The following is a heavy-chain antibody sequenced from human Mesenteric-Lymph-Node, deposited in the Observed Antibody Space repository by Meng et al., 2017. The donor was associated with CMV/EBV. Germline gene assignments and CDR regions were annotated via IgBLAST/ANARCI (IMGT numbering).Heavy chain of an antibody. D-gene: IGHD1-20*01. CDR2: IKKKTEGATT. CDR3: TREDYNWNDLISVNEY. V-gene: IGHV3-15*01. CDR1: GFRFSDAW. J-gene: IGHJ4*02. Sequence: GESLKISCTASGFRFSDAWMTWVRQAPGKGLEWVGRIKKKTEGATTDYAAPVKGRFTISRDDSKSIAYLQMNSLKIEDTAVYYCTREDYNWNDLISVNEYWGQGTLVTVSS.